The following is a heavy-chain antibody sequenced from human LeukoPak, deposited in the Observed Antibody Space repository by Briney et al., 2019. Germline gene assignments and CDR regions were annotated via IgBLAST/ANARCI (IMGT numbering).Heavy chain of an antibody. V-gene: IGHV1-24*01. CDR1: GYTLTELS. J-gene: IGHJ4*02. CDR3: ATGPYYYGSGSYRPN. D-gene: IGHD3-10*01. CDR2: FDPEDGET. Sequence: VASVKVSCKVSGYTLTELSMHWVRQAPGKGLEWMGGFDPEDGETIYAQKFQGRVTMTEDTSTDTAYMELSSLRSEDTAVYYCATGPYYYGSGSYRPNWGQGTLVTVSS.